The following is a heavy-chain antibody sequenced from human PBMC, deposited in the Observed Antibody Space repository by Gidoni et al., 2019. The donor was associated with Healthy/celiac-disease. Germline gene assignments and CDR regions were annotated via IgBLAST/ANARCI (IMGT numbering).Heavy chain of an antibody. CDR2: INPNSGGT. Sequence: QLQLVQSGAEGKKPGASVKVPCMASGYTFTGYYMHWVRQAPGQGLEWLGWINPNSGGTNYAQKCQGRVTMTRDTSISTAYMELSRLRSDDTAVYYCARVCCGSGWYDAFDIWGQGTMVTVSS. D-gene: IGHD6-19*01. V-gene: IGHV1-2*02. CDR3: ARVCCGSGWYDAFDI. CDR1: GYTFTGYY. J-gene: IGHJ3*02.